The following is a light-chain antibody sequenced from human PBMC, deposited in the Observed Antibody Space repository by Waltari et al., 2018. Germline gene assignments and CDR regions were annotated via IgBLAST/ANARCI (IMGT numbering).Light chain of an antibody. V-gene: IGKV4-1*01. CDR2: WAS. Sequence: DIVMTQSPDSLAVSLGERATLNCKSSQSVLYSSNSKNYLAWYQHKPGQPPKLPIYWASTRDSGVPDRFSGGGSGTDFTLTISSLQAEDVAVYYCQQYSSAPPWTFGQGTKVEIK. CDR1: QSVLYSSNSKNY. CDR3: QQYSSAPPWT. J-gene: IGKJ1*01.